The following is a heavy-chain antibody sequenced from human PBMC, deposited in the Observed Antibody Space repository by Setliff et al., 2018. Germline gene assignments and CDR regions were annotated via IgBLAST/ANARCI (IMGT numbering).Heavy chain of an antibody. V-gene: IGHV4-39*01. CDR1: GGSISSGNYY. D-gene: IGHD3-10*01. CDR2: IYYSGST. Sequence: SETLSLTCRVSGGSISSGNYYWGLIRQPPGKGLEWVATIYYSGSTYSNPSLKSRLIISGDAPDNQFSVKLGSVTAADTAVYYCARHKSNGSGSYPSLYMDVWGKGIMVTVSS. CDR3: ARHKSNGSGSYPSLYMDV. J-gene: IGHJ6*03.